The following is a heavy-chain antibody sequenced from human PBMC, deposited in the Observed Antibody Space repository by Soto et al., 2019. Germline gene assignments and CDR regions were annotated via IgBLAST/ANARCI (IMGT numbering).Heavy chain of an antibody. CDR2: IYWDDEK. CDR3: AHRVLRTVFGLVTTTAIYFDF. J-gene: IGHJ4*02. D-gene: IGHD3-3*01. Sequence: QITLNESGPTLVKPTETLTLTCTFSGFSLSTSGVGVGWIRQSPGKAPEWLALIYWDDEKRYSASPKSRLTISKDTSKNQVVLTMANLDPADTATYHCAHRVLRTVFGLVTTTAIYFDFWGQGTPVAVSS. V-gene: IGHV2-5*02. CDR1: GFSLSTSGVG.